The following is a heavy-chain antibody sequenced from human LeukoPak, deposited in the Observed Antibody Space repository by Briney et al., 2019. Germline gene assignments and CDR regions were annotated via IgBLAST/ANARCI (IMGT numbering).Heavy chain of an antibody. V-gene: IGHV3-30*18. D-gene: IGHD2-2*01. CDR1: GFTFSSYG. CDR3: AKDIVPAATGYGMDV. Sequence: PGRSLRLSCAASGFTFSSYGMHWVRQAPGKGLEWVAVISYDGSNKYYADSVKGRFTISRDNSKNTLYLQMNSLRAEDTAVYYCAKDIVPAATGYGMDVWGQGTTVTVSS. J-gene: IGHJ6*02. CDR2: ISYDGSNK.